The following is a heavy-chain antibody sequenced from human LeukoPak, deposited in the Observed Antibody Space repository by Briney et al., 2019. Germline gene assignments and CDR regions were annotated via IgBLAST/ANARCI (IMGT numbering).Heavy chain of an antibody. J-gene: IGHJ6*03. V-gene: IGHV1-2*02. CDR2: INPHSGGT. D-gene: IGHD6-13*01. CDR3: ARDAYSTTPLYFYYYYMDV. Sequence: ASVKVSCKASGYRFIDYYLHWVRQAPGQGLDWMGCINPHSGGTNYAQKFQGKVTMTRDASTSTAYMEVNRLRSDDADVYYCARDAYSTTPLYFYYYYMDVWGTGTTVTVSS. CDR1: GYRFIDYY.